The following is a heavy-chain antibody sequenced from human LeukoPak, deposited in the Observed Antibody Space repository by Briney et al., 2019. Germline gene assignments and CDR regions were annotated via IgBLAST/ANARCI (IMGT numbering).Heavy chain of an antibody. Sequence: PGGSLRLSCAASGFTFSSYAMHWVRQAPGKGLEWVAVISYDGSNKYYADSVKGRFAISRDNSKNTLYLQMNSLRAEDTAVYYCAKAGRDIVVVPATINYWGQGTLVTVSS. V-gene: IGHV3-30*09. CDR3: AKAGRDIVVVPATINY. J-gene: IGHJ4*02. CDR2: ISYDGSNK. CDR1: GFTFSSYA. D-gene: IGHD2-2*02.